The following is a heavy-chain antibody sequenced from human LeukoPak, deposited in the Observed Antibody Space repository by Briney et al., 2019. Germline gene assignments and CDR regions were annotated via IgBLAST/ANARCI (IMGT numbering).Heavy chain of an antibody. D-gene: IGHD3-10*01. Sequence: PSETLSLTCAVYGGSFSGYYWSWIRQPPGKGLEWIGEINHSGSTNYNPSLKSRVTISVDTSKNQFSLKLSSVTAADTAVYYCARGHYGSGTGTYPDWGQGTLVTVSS. V-gene: IGHV4-34*01. CDR2: INHSGST. CDR3: ARGHYGSGTGTYPD. J-gene: IGHJ4*02. CDR1: GGSFSGYY.